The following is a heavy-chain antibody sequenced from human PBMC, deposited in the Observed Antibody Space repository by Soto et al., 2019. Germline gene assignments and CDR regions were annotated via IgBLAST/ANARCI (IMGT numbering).Heavy chain of an antibody. CDR1: CASISNYY. CDR3: ATAVPNDYVPNYYPVDV. J-gene: IGHJ6*03. Sequence: QVQLQEAGPGLVKPSETLSLTCSVSCASISNYYWSWIRQPPGKGLEWIGYIYYRGSTNYNPSLKSRVTISVDTSRNQVSLRLTSVTAADTAVYYCATAVPNDYVPNYYPVDVWGRGITVTVSS. CDR2: IYYRGST. D-gene: IGHD4-17*01. V-gene: IGHV4-59*01.